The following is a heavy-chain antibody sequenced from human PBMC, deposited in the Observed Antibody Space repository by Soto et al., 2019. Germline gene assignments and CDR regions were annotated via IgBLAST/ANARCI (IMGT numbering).Heavy chain of an antibody. CDR1: GASSSSRSCY. J-gene: IGHJ4*02. CDR3: ARQRTSVGTKAYFDV. Sequence: ETLSLSCTVTGASSSSRSCYWGWIRQPPGKGLEWIGSIYYIGSTDNNPSLRSRVSMSIDTSKDQFSLKLKSVTAADKALYFCARQRTSVGTKAYFDVWGPGSLVTVSS. V-gene: IGHV4-39*01. D-gene: IGHD1-26*01. CDR2: IYYIGST.